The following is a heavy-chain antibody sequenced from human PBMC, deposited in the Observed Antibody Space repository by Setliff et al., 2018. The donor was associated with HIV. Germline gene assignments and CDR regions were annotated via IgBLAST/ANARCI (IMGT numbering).Heavy chain of an antibody. CDR1: GGSFSGYY. J-gene: IGHJ6*03. CDR3: ARGRHCMDGRCYPHYYYYHYMDV. CDR2: INLTGRT. D-gene: IGHD2-15*01. V-gene: IGHV4-34*01. Sequence: PSETLSLTCAVYGGSFSGYYWNWIRQPPGKGLEWVGEINLTGRTNYNPSPKSRVTISLDTSKNQFSLKLSSVTAADTAVYYCARGRHCMDGRCYPHYYYYHYMDVWAKGTTVTVSS.